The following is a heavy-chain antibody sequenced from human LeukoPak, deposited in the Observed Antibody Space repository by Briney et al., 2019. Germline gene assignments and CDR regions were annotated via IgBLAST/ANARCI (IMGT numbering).Heavy chain of an antibody. CDR2: ITGSHGPT. J-gene: IGHJ4*02. CDR3: ARDLQLSAVYYFDS. D-gene: IGHD6-6*01. Sequence: PGGSLRLSCAASGFTFSSFAMTWVRQAPGKGLEWVSSITGSHGPTYNTDSVKGRFTISRDNSKNMLYLQMNSLRADDTAVYYCARDLQLSAVYYFDSWGQGTLVIVSS. V-gene: IGHV3-23*01. CDR1: GFTFSSFA.